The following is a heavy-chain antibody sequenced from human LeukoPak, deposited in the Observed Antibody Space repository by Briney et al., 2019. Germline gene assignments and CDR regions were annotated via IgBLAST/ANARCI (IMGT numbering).Heavy chain of an antibody. D-gene: IGHD6-13*01. CDR3: VRGRGSSWYFDY. V-gene: IGHV3-33*01. Sequence: PGRSLRLSCAASGFAFSRYGMHWVRQAPGKGLEWVAVIWADGSNQKYADSVKGRFTISRDNSKNTLYLQMNSLRAEDTAVYYCVRGRGSSWYFDYWGQGTLVTVSS. CDR2: IWADGSNQ. J-gene: IGHJ4*02. CDR1: GFAFSRYG.